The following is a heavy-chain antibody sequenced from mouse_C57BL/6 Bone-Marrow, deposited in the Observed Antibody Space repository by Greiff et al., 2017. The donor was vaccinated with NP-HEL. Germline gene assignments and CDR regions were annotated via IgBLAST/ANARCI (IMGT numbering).Heavy chain of an antibody. D-gene: IGHD1-1*01. CDR3: ARRGGYYGSSPAWFAY. CDR2: INPSSGYT. Sequence: VKLQESGAELARPGASVKMSCKASGYTFTSYTMHWVKQRPGQGLEWIGYINPSSGYTKYNQKFKDKATLTADKSSSTAYMQLSSLTSEDSAVYYCARRGGYYGSSPAWFAYWGQGTLVTVSA. CDR1: GYTFTSYT. J-gene: IGHJ3*01. V-gene: IGHV1-4*01.